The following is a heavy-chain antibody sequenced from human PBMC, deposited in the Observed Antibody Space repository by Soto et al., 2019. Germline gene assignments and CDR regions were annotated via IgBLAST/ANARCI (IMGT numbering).Heavy chain of an antibody. CDR3: AILRAHIVVVPAAESYYYYGKDV. CDR2: MNCSSSYI. V-gene: IGHV3-21*01. D-gene: IGHD2-2*01. Sequence: PAGSLSLSCAASGFTFSSYSMNWIRQAPGKGLEWVSSMNCSSSYIYDADSVTGRFTITRDNAKNSLYLQMTSLRAEDTAVYYCAILRAHIVVVPAAESYYYYGKDVWGQGTTVTVSS. CDR1: GFTFSSYS. J-gene: IGHJ6*02.